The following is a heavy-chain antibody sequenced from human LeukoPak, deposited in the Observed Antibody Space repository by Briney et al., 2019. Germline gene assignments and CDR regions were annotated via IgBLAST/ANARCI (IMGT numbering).Heavy chain of an antibody. V-gene: IGHV3-7*01. J-gene: IGHJ3*02. D-gene: IGHD2-2*01. Sequence: GGSLRLSCAASGFTFSNYWMTWVRQTPGKGLEWVANIKEDGRERYYVDSVKGRFTISRDNAKNSLHLQMNSLRAEDTAVYYCAKDSQNIVVVPAAVVSAFDIWGQGTMVTVSS. CDR2: IKEDGRER. CDR3: AKDSQNIVVVPAAVVSAFDI. CDR1: GFTFSNYW.